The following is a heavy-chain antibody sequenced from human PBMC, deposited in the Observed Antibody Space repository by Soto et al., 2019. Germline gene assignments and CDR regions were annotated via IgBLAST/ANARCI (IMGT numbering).Heavy chain of an antibody. V-gene: IGHV3-23*01. D-gene: IGHD5-12*01. CDR2: ISGSGGST. J-gene: IGHJ3*02. CDR1: GFTFSSYA. Sequence: GESLKISCAASGFTFSSYAMSWVRQAPGKGLEWVSAISGSGGSTYYADSVKGRFTISRDNSKNTLYLQMNSLRAEDTAVYYCAKSRGYSGYDLDSDAFDIWGQGTMVTVSS. CDR3: AKSRGYSGYDLDSDAFDI.